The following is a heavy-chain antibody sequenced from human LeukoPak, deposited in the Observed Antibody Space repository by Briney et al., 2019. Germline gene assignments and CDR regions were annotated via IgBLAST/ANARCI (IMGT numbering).Heavy chain of an antibody. V-gene: IGHV3-48*01. J-gene: IGHJ4*02. D-gene: IGHD3-10*01. CDR2: ISGGSGTI. CDR1: GFTFSSYS. Sequence: GGSLRLSCAASGFTFSSYSMNWVRQAPGKGLEWVSYISGGSGTIHYADSVKGRFTISRDNAKNLLYLQMNSLRAEDTAVYYCARQPGELDYWGQGTLVTVSS. CDR3: ARQPGELDY.